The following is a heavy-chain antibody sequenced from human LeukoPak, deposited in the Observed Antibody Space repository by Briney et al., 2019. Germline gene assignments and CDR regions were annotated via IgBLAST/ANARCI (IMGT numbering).Heavy chain of an antibody. Sequence: GGSLRLSCAASGFTFSGSAMHWVRQASGKGLEWVGRIRSKANSYATAYAASVKGRFTISRDDSKNTAYLQMNSLRAEDTAVYYCAKVEGMAWGQGTLVTVSS. CDR1: GFTFSGSA. CDR3: AKVEGMA. V-gene: IGHV3-73*01. D-gene: IGHD1-14*01. CDR2: IRSKANSYAT. J-gene: IGHJ5*02.